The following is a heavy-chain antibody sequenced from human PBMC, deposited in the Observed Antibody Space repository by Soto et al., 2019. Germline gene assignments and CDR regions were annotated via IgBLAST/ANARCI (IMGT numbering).Heavy chain of an antibody. CDR3: ARGEYSSSSYYYYGMDV. V-gene: IGHV4-30-4*01. D-gene: IGHD6-6*01. CDR1: GGSISSGDYY. J-gene: IGHJ6*02. CDR2: IYYSGST. Sequence: PSETLSLTCTVSGGSISSGDYYWSWIRQPPGKGLEWIGYIYYSGSTYYNPSLKSRVTISVDTSKNQFSLKLSSVTAADTAVYYCARGEYSSSSYYYYGMDVWGQGTTVTVSS.